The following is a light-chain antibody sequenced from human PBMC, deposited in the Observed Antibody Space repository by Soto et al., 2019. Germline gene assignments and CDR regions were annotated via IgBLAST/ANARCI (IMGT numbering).Light chain of an antibody. Sequence: EILLTQSPTTLSLSPGERATLSCRASQSVSSYLAWYQQKPGQAPRLLIYDASNRATGIPDRFSGSGSGTDFTLTISRLEPEDFAVYYCQQYGSSPWTFGQGTKAAI. V-gene: IGKV3-20*01. J-gene: IGKJ1*01. CDR1: QSVSSY. CDR2: DAS. CDR3: QQYGSSPWT.